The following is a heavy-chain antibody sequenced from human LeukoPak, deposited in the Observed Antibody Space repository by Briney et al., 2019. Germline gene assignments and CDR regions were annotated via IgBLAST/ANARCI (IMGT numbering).Heavy chain of an antibody. J-gene: IGHJ4*02. CDR2: ISGSGGST. CDR3: AKDSAPTY. V-gene: IGHV3-23*01. Sequence: PGGSLRLSCAASKFTFSSYAMSWVRQAPGKGLEWVSAISGSGGSTYYADSVKGRFTISRDNSRNTLYLQMNSLRVEDTAVSYCAKDSAPTYWGQGTQVTVSS. CDR1: KFTFSSYA.